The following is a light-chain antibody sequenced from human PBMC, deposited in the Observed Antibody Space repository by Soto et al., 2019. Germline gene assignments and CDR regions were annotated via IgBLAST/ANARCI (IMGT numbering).Light chain of an antibody. V-gene: IGLV1-40*01. Sequence: QAVVTQPPSVAGAPGQRVTISCTGSSSNIGAGFDVHWYQLLPGTGPRLLIYDNIYRPSGVPDRFSGSKSGTSAFLAITGLQAEDETDYYCQSYDTSLSGSVFGGGTKVTVL. CDR3: QSYDTSLSGSV. J-gene: IGLJ2*01. CDR1: SSNIGAGFD. CDR2: DNI.